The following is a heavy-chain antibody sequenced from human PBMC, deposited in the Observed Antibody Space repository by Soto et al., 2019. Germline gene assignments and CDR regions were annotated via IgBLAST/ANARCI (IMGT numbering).Heavy chain of an antibody. Sequence: GGSPRISCAASGFAFDDYCMSLVRQTPGKGLEWVSGINWNGGRTGHIDSVKGRFTISRDNAKNSLYLQMNSLSPEDTAFYYCARGAYGDYLPLWFWGQGTLVTVSS. CDR2: INWNGGRT. CDR3: ARGAYGDYLPLWF. V-gene: IGHV3-20*04. CDR1: GFAFDDYC. D-gene: IGHD4-17*01. J-gene: IGHJ4*02.